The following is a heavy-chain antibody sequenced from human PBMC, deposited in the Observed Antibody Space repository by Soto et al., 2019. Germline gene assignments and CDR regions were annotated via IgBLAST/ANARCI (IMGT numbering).Heavy chain of an antibody. V-gene: IGHV4-31*03. CDR3: ARTVNFLYYFDN. CDR2: IYYSGST. D-gene: IGHD1-7*01. CDR1: GGSISSGGYY. Sequence: TLSLTCTVSGGSISSGGYYWVCMRQHPGKGLEWIGYIYYSGSTYYNPSLKSRVTISVDTSKNQFSLKLSSVTAADTAVYYCARTVNFLYYFDNWGQGTLVTVSS. J-gene: IGHJ4*02.